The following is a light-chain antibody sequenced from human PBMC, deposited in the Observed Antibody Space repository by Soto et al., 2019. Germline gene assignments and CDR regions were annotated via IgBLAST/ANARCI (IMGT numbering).Light chain of an antibody. J-gene: IGKJ4*01. V-gene: IGKV3-15*01. Sequence: EIVMTQSPATLSVSPGERATLSCRASQSVGSNLAWYQQKPGQAPRLLFYGASTRATGTPPRFSGSGSGTEFTLSITSLQSEDFAVYYCHQYNNWPLAFXGGTKVDIK. CDR1: QSVGSN. CDR3: HQYNNWPLA. CDR2: GAS.